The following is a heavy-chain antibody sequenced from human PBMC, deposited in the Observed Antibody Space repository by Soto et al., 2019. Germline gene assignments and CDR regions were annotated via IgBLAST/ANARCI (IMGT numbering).Heavy chain of an antibody. D-gene: IGHD6-13*01. CDR3: AAGGAGYYAFDI. CDR2: IYYSGST. V-gene: IGHV4-31*03. CDR1: GGSISSGGYY. J-gene: IGHJ3*02. Sequence: SETLSLTCTVSGGSISSGGYYWSWIRQHPGKGLEWIGYIYYSGSTYYNPSLKSRVTISVDTSKNQFSLKLSSVTAADTAVYYSAAGGAGYYAFDIWGQGTMVTLAS.